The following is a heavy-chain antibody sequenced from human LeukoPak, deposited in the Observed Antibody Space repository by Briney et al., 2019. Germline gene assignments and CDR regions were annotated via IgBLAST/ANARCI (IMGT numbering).Heavy chain of an antibody. Sequence: PSETLPLTCTVSGGSISSYYWSWIRQPAGKGLEWIGRIYTSGSTNYNPSLKSRVTMSVDTSKNQFSLKLSSMTAADTAVYYCARDTPYYYGSGSYWPADYWGQGTLVTVSS. CDR1: GGSISSYY. D-gene: IGHD3-10*01. CDR2: IYTSGST. V-gene: IGHV4-4*07. CDR3: ARDTPYYYGSGSYWPADY. J-gene: IGHJ4*02.